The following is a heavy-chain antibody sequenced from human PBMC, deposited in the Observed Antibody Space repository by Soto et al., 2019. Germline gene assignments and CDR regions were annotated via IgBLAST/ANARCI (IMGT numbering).Heavy chain of an antibody. CDR2: IIPIFGTA. Sequence: QAQLEQSGGEVKKPGSSVKVSCKASRVAFSKFIVTWVRQAPGLGLEWVGGIIPIFGTANYAQKFQGRVTITADESTSTSYTEVNILRSEDTAVYYCAKVRYSSPMGYYYGTDVWGQGTTVTVSS. J-gene: IGHJ6*02. CDR3: AKVRYSSPMGYYYGTDV. CDR1: RVAFSKFI. V-gene: IGHV1-69*01. D-gene: IGHD6-19*01.